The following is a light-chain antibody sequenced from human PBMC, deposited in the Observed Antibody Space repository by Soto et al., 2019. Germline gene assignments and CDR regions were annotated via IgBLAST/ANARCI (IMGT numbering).Light chain of an antibody. V-gene: IGKV4-1*01. CDR3: QHYYNIPLT. Sequence: DILMTQSPDSLAVSLGYSATINCNSSQIFLFSSNNKNYLAWYQQKPGQPPKLLIYWASTRESGVPDRFSGSGSGTDFTLTISSLQAEDVAVYYCQHYYNIPLTFGQGTKVDIK. J-gene: IGKJ1*01. CDR2: WAS. CDR1: QIFLFSSNNKNY.